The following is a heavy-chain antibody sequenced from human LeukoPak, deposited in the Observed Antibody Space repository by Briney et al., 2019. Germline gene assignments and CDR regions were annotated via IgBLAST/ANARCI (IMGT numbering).Heavy chain of an antibody. CDR3: AKMYGGTYIGN. J-gene: IGHJ4*02. V-gene: IGHV3-23*01. CDR1: GFTFTNYA. D-gene: IGHD1-26*01. Sequence: GGSLRLSCAASGFTFTNYAMTWVRQAPGKGLEWVSSISFSGSTYYADSVKGRFTISRDNAKNSLYLQMNSLRAEDTAVYYCAKMYGGTYIGNWGQGTLVTVSA. CDR2: ISFSGST.